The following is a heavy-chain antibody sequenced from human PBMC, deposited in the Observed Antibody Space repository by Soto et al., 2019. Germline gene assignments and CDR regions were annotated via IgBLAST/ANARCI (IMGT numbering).Heavy chain of an antibody. CDR3: ARGYDSSGYYDY. CDR1: GGSFSGYY. Sequence: PSETLSLTCAVYGGSFSGYYWSWIRQPPGKGLEWIGEINHSGSTNYNPSLKSRVTISVDTSKNQFSLKLSPVTAADTAVYYCARGYDSSGYYDYWGQGTLVTVSS. V-gene: IGHV4-34*01. D-gene: IGHD3-22*01. CDR2: INHSGST. J-gene: IGHJ4*02.